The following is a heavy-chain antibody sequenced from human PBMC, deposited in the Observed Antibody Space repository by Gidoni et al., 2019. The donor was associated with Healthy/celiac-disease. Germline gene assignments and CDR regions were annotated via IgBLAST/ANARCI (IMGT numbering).Heavy chain of an antibody. D-gene: IGHD3-10*01. CDR1: GFSLSTSGMC. Sequence: QVTLRESGPALVKPTQTLTLTCTFSGFSLSTSGMCVSWIRQPPGKALEWLARIDWDDDKYYSTSLKTRLTISKDISKNQVVLTMTNMDPVDTATYYCARIVPSYGSGSYYFDYWGQGTLVTVSS. CDR2: IDWDDDK. V-gene: IGHV2-70*15. CDR3: ARIVPSYGSGSYYFDY. J-gene: IGHJ4*02.